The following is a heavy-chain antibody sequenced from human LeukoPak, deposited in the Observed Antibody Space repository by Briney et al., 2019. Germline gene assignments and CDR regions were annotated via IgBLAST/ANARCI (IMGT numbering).Heavy chain of an antibody. Sequence: GASVKVSCKASGGTFSSYAISWVRQAPGQGLEWMGRIIPILSIANYAQKFQGRVTITADKSTSTAYMELSSLRSEDTAVYYCARGRGQWLVSDYWGQGTLVTVSS. CDR2: IIPILSIA. CDR1: GGTFSSYA. J-gene: IGHJ4*02. D-gene: IGHD6-19*01. CDR3: ARGRGQWLVSDY. V-gene: IGHV1-69*04.